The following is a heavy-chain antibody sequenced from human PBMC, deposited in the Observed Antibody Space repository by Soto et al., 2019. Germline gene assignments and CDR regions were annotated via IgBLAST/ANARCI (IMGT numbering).Heavy chain of an antibody. CDR2: ISAYNGNT. CDR1: GYTFTSYG. Sequence: GXSVKVSCKASGYTFTSYGISWVRQAPGQGLEWMGWISAYNGNTNYAQKLQGRVTMTTDTSTSTAYMELRSLRPDDTAVYYCARDPLGYCSSTSCGNWFDHWGQGTLVTVSS. V-gene: IGHV1-18*01. D-gene: IGHD2-2*01. J-gene: IGHJ5*02. CDR3: ARDPLGYCSSTSCGNWFDH.